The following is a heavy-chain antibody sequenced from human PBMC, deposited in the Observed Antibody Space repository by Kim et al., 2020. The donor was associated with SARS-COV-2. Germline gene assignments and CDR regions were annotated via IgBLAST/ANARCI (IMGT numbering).Heavy chain of an antibody. J-gene: IGHJ4*02. D-gene: IGHD6-13*01. Sequence: QKVQGRVTITADESTSTAYMELSSLRSEDTAVYYCARGMGIAYAAYYFDYWGQGTLVTVSS. CDR3: ARGMGIAYAAYYFDY. V-gene: IGHV1-69*01.